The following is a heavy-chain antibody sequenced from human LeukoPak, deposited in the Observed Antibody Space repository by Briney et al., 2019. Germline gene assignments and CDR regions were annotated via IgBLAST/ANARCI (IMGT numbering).Heavy chain of an antibody. Sequence: QPGGSLRLSCAASGFTFSSYGMHWVRQAPGKGLEWVAFIRYDGSNKYYADSVKGRFTISRDNSKNTLYLQMNSLRAEDTAVYYCAKDQPHWLLGHQIDYWGQGTLVTVSS. D-gene: IGHD3-9*01. CDR2: IRYDGSNK. V-gene: IGHV3-30*02. CDR1: GFTFSSYG. CDR3: AKDQPHWLLGHQIDY. J-gene: IGHJ4*02.